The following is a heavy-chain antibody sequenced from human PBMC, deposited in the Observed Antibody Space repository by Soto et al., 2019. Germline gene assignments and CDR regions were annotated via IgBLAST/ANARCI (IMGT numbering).Heavy chain of an antibody. J-gene: IGHJ4*02. CDR1: GGTFSTSS. V-gene: IGHV1-69*08. CDR2: IIPSFNTA. CDR3: ARDSPIGSSFSGYDAIDL. D-gene: IGHD5-12*01. Sequence: QVQLVQSGVEVKEPGSSVKVSCKASGGTFSTSSFTWVRPAPGQGLEWVGRIIPSFNTADYAQKFQGSVTITADKSTSTVFLELTKLRSEDTGIYYCARDSPIGSSFSGYDAIDLWGQGTLVTVS.